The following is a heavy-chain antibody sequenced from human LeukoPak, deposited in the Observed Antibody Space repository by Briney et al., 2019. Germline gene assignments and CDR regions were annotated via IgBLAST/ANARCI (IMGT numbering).Heavy chain of an antibody. CDR3: ARSPLYYDFWSGYYLMDV. CDR1: GGSISSSNYY. CDR2: IYYSGST. J-gene: IGHJ6*04. D-gene: IGHD3-3*01. Sequence: PSETLSLTCTVSGGSISSSNYYWGWIRQPPGKGLEWIGSIYYSGSTYYNLSLKSRVTISVDTSKNQFSLKLSSVTAADTAVYYCARSPLYYDFWSGYYLMDVWGKGTTVTVSS. V-gene: IGHV4-39*01.